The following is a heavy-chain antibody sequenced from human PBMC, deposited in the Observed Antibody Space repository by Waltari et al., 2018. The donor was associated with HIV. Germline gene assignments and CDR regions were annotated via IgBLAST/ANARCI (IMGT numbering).Heavy chain of an antibody. CDR2: ISGGGSKT. CDR1: GFGSANYG. D-gene: IGHD6-6*01. V-gene: IGHV3-23*01. Sequence: EVQLLASGGESTQPGKSLTIYCGGSGFGSANYGMAWVRRAPGGVLESIASISGGGSKTYYVDSVKCRFTISRDNSKNVMYLKMTNLKVDDTAMYFCAKDLSISSARPRLVSFDFWSQGTQVSVAS. J-gene: IGHJ4*02. CDR3: AKDLSISSARPRLVSFDF.